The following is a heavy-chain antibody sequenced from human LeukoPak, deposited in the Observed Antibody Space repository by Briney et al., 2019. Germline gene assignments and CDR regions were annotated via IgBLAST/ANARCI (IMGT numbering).Heavy chain of an antibody. CDR3: ARGALGFDY. V-gene: IGHV3-13*04. Sequence: PGGSLRPSCAASGFTFSSHDIQWVRQATGKGLEWVSSIGTAGDTYYAGSVKGRFTLSRENAKKSSHLQMNNLGAGDTAVYYCARGALGFDYWGQGTLVTVSS. CDR2: IGTAGDT. CDR1: GFTFSSHD. J-gene: IGHJ4*02.